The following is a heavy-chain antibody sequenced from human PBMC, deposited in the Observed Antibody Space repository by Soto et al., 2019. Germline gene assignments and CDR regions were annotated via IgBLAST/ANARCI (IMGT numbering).Heavy chain of an antibody. CDR2: ISSSSSYT. CDR1: GFTFSDYY. D-gene: IGHD4-17*01. Sequence: GGSLRLSCAASGFTFSDYYMSWIRQAPGKGLEWVSYISSSSSYTNCADSVKGRFTISRDNAKNSLYLQMNSLRAEDTAVYYCAKDHLETTVTTPSYWGQGTLVTVSS. CDR3: AKDHLETTVTTPSY. J-gene: IGHJ4*02. V-gene: IGHV3-11*06.